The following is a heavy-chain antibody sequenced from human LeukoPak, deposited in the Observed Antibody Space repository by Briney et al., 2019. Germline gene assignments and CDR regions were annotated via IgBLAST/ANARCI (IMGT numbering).Heavy chain of an antibody. V-gene: IGHV3-23*01. D-gene: IGHD6-19*01. CDR2: ISVDGESA. CDR3: AQGYLSGWYPY. CDR1: GFSVSSFG. J-gene: IGHJ4*02. Sequence: GGSLRLSCAVSGFSVSSFGMSWVRQAPGKGLDWISAISVDGESAYYADSVKGRFIISRDNSKNTLYLQLSSLRAEDTAVYYCAQGYLSGWYPYWGLGSLVSVSS.